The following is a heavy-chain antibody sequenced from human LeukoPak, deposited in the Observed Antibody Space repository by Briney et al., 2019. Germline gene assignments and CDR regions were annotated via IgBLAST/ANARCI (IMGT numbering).Heavy chain of an antibody. Sequence: PGGSLRLSCAASGFTFDNYWMSWVRQAPGKGLEWVANIKQDGSEKYYVDSVKGRFTISRDNAKNSLSLQMDSLRAEDTAVYYCAKISRDIVVVPKPSLAGFDYWGQGTLVTVSS. CDR1: GFTFDNYW. J-gene: IGHJ4*02. CDR2: IKQDGSEK. CDR3: AKISRDIVVVPKPSLAGFDY. D-gene: IGHD2-2*01. V-gene: IGHV3-7*05.